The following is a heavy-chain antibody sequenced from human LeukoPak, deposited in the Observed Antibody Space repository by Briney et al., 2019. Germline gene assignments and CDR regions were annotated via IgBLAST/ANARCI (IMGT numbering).Heavy chain of an antibody. D-gene: IGHD6-19*01. V-gene: IGHV4-59*08. J-gene: IGHJ4*02. CDR2: IYYSGST. CDR1: GGSISSYY. Sequence: SETLSLTCTVSGGSISSYYWSWIRQPPGKGLEWIGYIYYSGSTNYNPSLKSRVTISVDTSKNQFSLKLSSVTAADTAVYYCARAGRIAVAGPIVGVTTFDYWGQGTLVTVSS. CDR3: ARAGRIAVAGPIVGVTTFDY.